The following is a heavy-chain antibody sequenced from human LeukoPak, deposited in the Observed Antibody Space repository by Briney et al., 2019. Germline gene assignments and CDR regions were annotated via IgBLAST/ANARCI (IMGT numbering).Heavy chain of an antibody. Sequence: GGSLRLSCAASGFTFSGSAMHWVRQASGKGLEWVGRIRSKANSYATAYAASVKGRFTISRDDSKNTAYLQMNSLKTEDTAVYYCASQDIVVVPAAMHAFDIWGQGTMVTVSS. CDR2: IRSKANSYAT. J-gene: IGHJ3*02. V-gene: IGHV3-73*01. CDR1: GFTFSGSA. D-gene: IGHD2-2*01. CDR3: ASQDIVVVPAAMHAFDI.